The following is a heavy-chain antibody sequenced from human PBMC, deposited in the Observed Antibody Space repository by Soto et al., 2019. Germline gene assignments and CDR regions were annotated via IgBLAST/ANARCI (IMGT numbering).Heavy chain of an antibody. J-gene: IGHJ6*02. CDR2: IYHSGST. CDR1: GGSISSSNW. Sequence: SETLSLTCAVSGGSISSSNWWSWVRQPPGKGLEWIGEIYHSGSTNYNPSLKSRVTISVDKSKNQFSLKLSSVTAADTAVYYCARDPRGLWFGELLPTDYXYFCMDVWGQGTTVP. V-gene: IGHV4-4*02. D-gene: IGHD3-10*01. CDR3: ARDPRGLWFGELLPTDYXYFCMDV.